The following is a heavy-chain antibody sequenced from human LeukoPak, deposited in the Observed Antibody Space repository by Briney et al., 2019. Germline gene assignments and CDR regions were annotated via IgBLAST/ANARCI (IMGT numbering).Heavy chain of an antibody. CDR1: GFTVSSNY. CDR3: ARDGDYYDSSGYYANDAFDI. D-gene: IGHD3-22*01. Sequence: GGSLRLSCAASGFTVSSNYMSWVRQAPGKGLEWVSVIYSGGSTYYADSVKGRFTISRDNSKNTLYLQMNSLRAEDTAVYYCARDGDYYDSSGYYANDAFDIWGQGTMVTVSS. J-gene: IGHJ3*02. CDR2: IYSGGST. V-gene: IGHV3-66*01.